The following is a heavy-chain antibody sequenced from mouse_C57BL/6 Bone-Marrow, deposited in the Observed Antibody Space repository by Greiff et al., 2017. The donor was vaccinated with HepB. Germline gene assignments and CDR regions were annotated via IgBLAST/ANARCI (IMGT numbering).Heavy chain of an antibody. V-gene: IGHV5-17*01. CDR3: ARDSQLTGKGRFAY. Sequence: EVQLVESGGGLVKPGGSLKLSCAASGFTFSDYGMHWVRQAPEKGLEWVAYISSGSSTIYYADTVKGRFTISRDNAKNTLFLQMTSLRSEDTAMYYCARDSQLTGKGRFAYWGQGTLVTVSA. J-gene: IGHJ3*01. CDR2: ISSGSSTI. D-gene: IGHD4-1*01. CDR1: GFTFSDYG.